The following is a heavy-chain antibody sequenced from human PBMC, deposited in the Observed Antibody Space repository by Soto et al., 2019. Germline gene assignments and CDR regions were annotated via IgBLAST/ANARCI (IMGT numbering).Heavy chain of an antibody. V-gene: IGHV1-69*01. D-gene: IGHD3-22*01. Sequence: QVQLVQSGAELKKPGSSVKVSCKASGGTFSSYAISWVRQAPGQGLEWMGGIIPIFGTANYAQKFQGRVTITADESTSTAYMELSSLRSEDTAVYYCARDLNTYYYDSSGYYGYWGQGTLVTVSS. CDR1: GGTFSSYA. CDR2: IIPIFGTA. CDR3: ARDLNTYYYDSSGYYGY. J-gene: IGHJ4*02.